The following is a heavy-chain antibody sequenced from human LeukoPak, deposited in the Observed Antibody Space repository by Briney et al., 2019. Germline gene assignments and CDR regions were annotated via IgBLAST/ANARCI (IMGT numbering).Heavy chain of an antibody. CDR1: GFTFSSYS. V-gene: IGHV3-21*01. J-gene: IGHJ4*02. D-gene: IGHD1-14*01. CDR3: AKDKPIDY. Sequence: PGGSLRLSCAASGFTFSSYSMNWVRQAPGKGLEWVSSISSSSNYIYYADSMKGRFTISRDNSKNTVFLQMNTLRTEDTAVYFCAKDKPIDYWGQGTLVTVSS. CDR2: ISSSSNYI.